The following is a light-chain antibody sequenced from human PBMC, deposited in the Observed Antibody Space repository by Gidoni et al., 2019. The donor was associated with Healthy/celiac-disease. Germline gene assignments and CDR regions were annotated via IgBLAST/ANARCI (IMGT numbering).Light chain of an antibody. CDR2: GAS. V-gene: IGKV3-20*01. CDR1: QSVSSSY. J-gene: IGKJ4*01. Sequence: IVLTQSPGTLSLSPGERATLSCRASQSVSSSYLAWYQQKPGQAPRLLIYGASSRATGIPDRFSGSGSGTDFTLTISRLEPEDFAVYYCQQYGSSLLTFGGXTKVEIK. CDR3: QQYGSSLLT.